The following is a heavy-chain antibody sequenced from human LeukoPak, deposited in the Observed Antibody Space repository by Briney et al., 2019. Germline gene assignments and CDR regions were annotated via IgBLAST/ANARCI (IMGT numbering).Heavy chain of an antibody. V-gene: IGHV3-30*02. J-gene: IGHJ4*02. CDR3: AKRYYDGSGYSIDY. CDR1: GFTFSNYD. Sequence: GGSLRLSCSASGFTFSNYDMHWVRQAPGKGLEGVAVIRYDGSVKYCADSVKGRFTISRDNSKSTLYLQINSLRAEDTAVYYCAKRYYDGSGYSIDYWGQGTLVTVSS. CDR2: IRYDGSVK. D-gene: IGHD3-22*01.